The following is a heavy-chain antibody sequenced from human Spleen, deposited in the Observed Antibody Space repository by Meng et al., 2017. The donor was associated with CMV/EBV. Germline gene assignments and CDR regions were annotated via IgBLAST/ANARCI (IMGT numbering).Heavy chain of an antibody. CDR3: AKSINTVFGVVMPYFDY. Sequence: FTFSNYAMSWVRQVSAKGLEWVSSIRNSGDGTYYADSAKGRFTISRDNSKNTLYLQMNSLRAEDTAIYYCAKSINTVFGVVMPYFDYWGQGTLVTVSS. CDR2: IRNSGDGT. D-gene: IGHD3-3*01. CDR1: FTFSNYA. V-gene: IGHV3-23*01. J-gene: IGHJ4*02.